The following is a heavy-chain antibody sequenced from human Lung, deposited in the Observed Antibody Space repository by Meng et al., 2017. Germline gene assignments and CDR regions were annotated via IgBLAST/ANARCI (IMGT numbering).Heavy chain of an antibody. Sequence: QVPQQQWGAGLLKPSATLSLTCAVYGGSFSGYDWSWIRQPPGKGLEWIGEINHSGSTNYNPSLKSRVTISVDTSKNQFSLKLSSVTAADTAVYYCARPKQANWYFDLWGRGTLVTVSS. J-gene: IGHJ2*01. CDR3: ARPKQANWYFDL. CDR1: GGSFSGYD. CDR2: INHSGST. D-gene: IGHD1/OR15-1a*01. V-gene: IGHV4-34*01.